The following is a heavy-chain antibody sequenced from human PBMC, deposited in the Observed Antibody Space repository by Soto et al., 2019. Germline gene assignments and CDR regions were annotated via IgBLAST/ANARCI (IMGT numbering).Heavy chain of an antibody. J-gene: IGHJ3*02. CDR1: GYTFTGYY. CDR2: INPNSGGT. CDR3: ARAYCGGDCYWGLGAFDI. V-gene: IGHV1-2*04. Sequence: ASVKVSCKASGYTFTGYYMHWVRQAPGQGLEWMGWINPNSGGTNYAQKLQGWVTMTRDTSISTAYMELSRLRSDDTAVYYCARAYCGGDCYWGLGAFDIWGQGTMVTVSS. D-gene: IGHD2-21*02.